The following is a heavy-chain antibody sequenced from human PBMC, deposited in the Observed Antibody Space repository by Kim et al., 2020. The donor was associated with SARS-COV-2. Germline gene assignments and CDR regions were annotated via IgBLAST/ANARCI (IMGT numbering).Heavy chain of an antibody. V-gene: IGHV3-49*04. D-gene: IGHD5-12*01. J-gene: IGHJ6*03. Sequence: GGSLRLSCTASGFTFGDYAMSWVRQAPGKGLEWVGFIRSKAYGGTTEYAASVKGRFTISRDDSKSFAYLQMNSLRTEDTAVYYCTRAHNIGRWAYYYYYYMDVWGKGTTVTVSS. CDR3: TRAHNIGRWAYYYYYYMDV. CDR2: IRSKAYGGTT. CDR1: GFTFGDYA.